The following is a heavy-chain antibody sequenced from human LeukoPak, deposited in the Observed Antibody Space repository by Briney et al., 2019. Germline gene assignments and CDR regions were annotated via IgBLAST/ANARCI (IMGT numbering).Heavy chain of an antibody. J-gene: IGHJ6*03. Sequence: GASVKVSCKASGYTFTNYGLNWVRQAPGQGLEWMGWINTYNGYTNYAQNFQGRVTMTTDTTTSTAYMELRSLRSDDTAIYYCARGSTKVTSVIHMDVWGKGTTVTVSS. CDR2: INTYNGYT. V-gene: IGHV1-18*01. D-gene: IGHD4-11*01. CDR3: ARGSTKVTSVIHMDV. CDR1: GYTFTNYG.